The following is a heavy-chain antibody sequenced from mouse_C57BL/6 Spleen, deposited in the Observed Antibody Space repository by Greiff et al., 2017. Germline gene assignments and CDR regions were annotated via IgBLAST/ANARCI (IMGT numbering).Heavy chain of an antibody. Sequence: VKLQQPGAELVKPGASVKLSCKASGYTFTSYWMHWVKQRPGQGLEWIGMIHPNSGSTNYNEKFKSKATLTVDKSSSTAYMQLSSLTSEDSAVYYCARGYYYGRGAFAYWGQGTLVTVSA. V-gene: IGHV1-64*01. CDR2: IHPNSGST. CDR1: GYTFTSYW. CDR3: ARGYYYGRGAFAY. D-gene: IGHD1-1*01. J-gene: IGHJ3*01.